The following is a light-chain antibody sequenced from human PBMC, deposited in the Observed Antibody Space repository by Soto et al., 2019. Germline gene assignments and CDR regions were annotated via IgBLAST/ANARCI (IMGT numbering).Light chain of an antibody. J-gene: IGKJ4*01. V-gene: IGKV1-39*01. CDR2: GAP. CDR3: QQSYSTPT. Sequence: DIPMTQSPSSLSASVGDRVTITCRASQSISSYLNWYQQKPGKAPKLLIYGAPSLQSGVPSRFSGSGSGTDFTLTISSLQPEDFATYYCQQSYSTPTFGGGSKVEIK. CDR1: QSISSY.